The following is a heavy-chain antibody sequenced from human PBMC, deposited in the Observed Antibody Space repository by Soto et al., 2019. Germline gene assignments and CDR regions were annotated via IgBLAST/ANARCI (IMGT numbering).Heavy chain of an antibody. V-gene: IGHV3-23*01. D-gene: IGHD3-10*01. CDR2: ISGSGGST. J-gene: IGHJ6*03. CDR3: AKDPRYYGSGSLPPPYYYYYMDV. Sequence: GGSLRLSCAASGFTFSSYAMSWVRQAPGKGLEWVSAISGSGGSTYYADSVKGRFTISRDNSKNTLYLQMNSLRAEDTAVYYCAKDPRYYGSGSLPPPYYYYYMDVWGKGTTVTVSS. CDR1: GFTFSSYA.